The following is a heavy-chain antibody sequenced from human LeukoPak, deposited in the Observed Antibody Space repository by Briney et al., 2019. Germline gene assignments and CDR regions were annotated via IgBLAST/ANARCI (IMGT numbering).Heavy chain of an antibody. Sequence: PGGSLRLSCAASGFTFSSYAMSWVRQAPGKGLQWVSAISGSGGSTYYADSVKGRFTISRDNSKNTLYLQMNSLRAEDTAVYYCAKDWAPNPKGRGYKPTAVFDYWGQGTLVTVSS. CDR2: ISGSGGST. D-gene: IGHD3-10*01. V-gene: IGHV3-23*01. CDR3: AKDWAPNPKGRGYKPTAVFDY. J-gene: IGHJ4*02. CDR1: GFTFSSYA.